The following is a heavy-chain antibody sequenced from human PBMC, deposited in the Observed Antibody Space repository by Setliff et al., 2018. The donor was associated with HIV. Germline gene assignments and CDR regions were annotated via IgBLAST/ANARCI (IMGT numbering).Heavy chain of an antibody. V-gene: IGHV5-51*01. J-gene: IGHJ3*01. CDR2: IDPRDSET. Sequence: PGESLKISCKASGYTFTSNWIGWVRQVPGKGLEWMGIIDPRDSETRYSPSFEGQVTVSVDRSINTAYLHWSSLEASDTAMYYCARIGDTSGYYFYIFDLWGQGTMVTVSS. CDR1: GYTFTSNW. D-gene: IGHD3-22*01. CDR3: ARIGDTSGYYFYIFDL.